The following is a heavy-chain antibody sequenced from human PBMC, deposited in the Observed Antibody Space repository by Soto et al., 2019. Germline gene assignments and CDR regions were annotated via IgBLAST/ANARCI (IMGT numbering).Heavy chain of an antibody. V-gene: IGHV4-59*01. CDR2: IYYSGST. Sequence: SETLSLTCTVSGGSISSYYWSWIRQPPGKGLEWIGYIYYSGSTNYNPSLKSRVTISVDTSKNQFSLKLSSVTAADTAVYYCARNPKSGYGDYVRGYFDYWGQGTLVTVSS. CDR1: GGSISSYY. J-gene: IGHJ4*02. CDR3: ARNPKSGYGDYVRGYFDY. D-gene: IGHD4-17*01.